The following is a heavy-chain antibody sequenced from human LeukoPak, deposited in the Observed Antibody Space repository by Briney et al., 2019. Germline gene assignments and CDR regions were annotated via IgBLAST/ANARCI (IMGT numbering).Heavy chain of an antibody. CDR1: GFTVSSNY. J-gene: IGHJ4*02. CDR2: IYSGGTT. D-gene: IGHD3-22*01. Sequence: GGSLRLSCAASGFTVSSNYMSWVRQAPGKGLEWVSVIYSGGTTYYADSVRGRFTISRDNSKNTLYLQMNSLRAEDTAVYYCAKAPMIVVVTLFDYWGQGTLVTVSS. V-gene: IGHV3-53*01. CDR3: AKAPMIVVVTLFDY.